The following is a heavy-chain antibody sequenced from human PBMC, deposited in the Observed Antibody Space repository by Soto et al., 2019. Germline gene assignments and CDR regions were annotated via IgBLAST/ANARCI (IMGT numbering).Heavy chain of an antibody. CDR2: ISYDGSIK. CDR3: AREWSTSGDLDY. Sequence: QVQLVESGGGVVQPERSLRLSCAASGFTFSSHSIQWVRQAPGKGLEWVAVISYDGSIKYYADSVKGRFTISRDNSKNTAYLQMNSLRAEDTAAFYCAREWSTSGDLDYWGQGTLVIVSS. J-gene: IGHJ4*02. D-gene: IGHD3-10*01. CDR1: GFTFSSHS. V-gene: IGHV3-30-3*01.